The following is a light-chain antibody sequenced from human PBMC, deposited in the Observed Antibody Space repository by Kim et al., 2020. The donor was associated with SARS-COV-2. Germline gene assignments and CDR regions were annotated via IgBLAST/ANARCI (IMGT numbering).Light chain of an antibody. V-gene: IGKV1-27*01. CDR2: DAS. CDR3: QKCNGPPWT. Sequence: AVVGDRVTITCRESEGISNDVASSQPKQGEFPKLLIYDASVLQSGVTSRFSGSGSAGDSTLTISSLQPEDVATYYCQKCNGPPWTFGQGTKVEIK. CDR1: EGISND. J-gene: IGKJ1*01.